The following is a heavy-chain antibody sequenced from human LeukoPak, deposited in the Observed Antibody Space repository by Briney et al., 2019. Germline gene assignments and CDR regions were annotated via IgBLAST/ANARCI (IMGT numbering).Heavy chain of an antibody. V-gene: IGHV4-38-2*02. CDR3: AREVAARLLSYMDV. CDR2: IYHSGST. J-gene: IGHJ6*03. Sequence: SETLSLTCTVSGYTISSGYYWGWIREPPGKGLEWIVSIYHSGSTYYDPSLKSRVTISVDTSKNQFSLKLSSVTAADTAVYYCAREVAARLLSYMDVWGKGTTVTVSS. D-gene: IGHD6-6*01. CDR1: GYTISSGYY.